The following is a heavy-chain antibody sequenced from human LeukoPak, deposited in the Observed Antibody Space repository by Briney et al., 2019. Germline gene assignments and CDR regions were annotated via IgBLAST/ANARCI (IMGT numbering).Heavy chain of an antibody. J-gene: IGHJ4*02. Sequence: GGSLRLSCAASGFTFSTSGMNWVRQAPGKGLEWVSSISSSSSYIYYADSVKGRFTTSRQNSENTLYLQMNSLRPEDTAVYYCATIRGSNYFDYWGQGALVTVSS. CDR1: GFTFSTSG. V-gene: IGHV3-21*03. CDR2: ISSSSSYI. D-gene: IGHD3-3*02. CDR3: ATIRGSNYFDY.